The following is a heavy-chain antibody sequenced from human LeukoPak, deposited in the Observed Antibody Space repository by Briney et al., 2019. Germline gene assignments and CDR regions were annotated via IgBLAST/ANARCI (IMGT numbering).Heavy chain of an antibody. J-gene: IGHJ4*02. CDR3: ARKRGYSGYDSREYNYFDY. CDR1: GFTFNSYA. Sequence: GGSLRLSCAASGFTFNSYAMSWVRQAPGKGLEWVSTISGSGGTTYYADSVKGRFTISRDNSKNTLYLQMKSLRTEDTAVYYCARKRGYSGYDSREYNYFDYWGQGTLVTVSS. D-gene: IGHD5-12*01. V-gene: IGHV3-23*01. CDR2: ISGSGGTT.